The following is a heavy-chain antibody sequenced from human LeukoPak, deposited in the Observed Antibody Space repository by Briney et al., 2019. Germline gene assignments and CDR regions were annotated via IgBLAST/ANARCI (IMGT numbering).Heavy chain of an antibody. J-gene: IGHJ4*02. D-gene: IGHD1-26*01. CDR1: GFTFSSYA. V-gene: IGHV3-30-3*01. CDR3: ARNQVGATGY. Sequence: GGSLRLSCAASGFTFSSYAMHWVRQAPGKGLEWVAVISYDGSNKYYADSVKGRFTISRDNSKNTLYLQMNSLRAEDTAVYYCARNQVGATGYWGQGTLVTVSS. CDR2: ISYDGSNK.